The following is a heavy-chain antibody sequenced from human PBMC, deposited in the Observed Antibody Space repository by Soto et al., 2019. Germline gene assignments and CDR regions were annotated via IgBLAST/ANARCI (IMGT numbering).Heavy chain of an antibody. J-gene: IGHJ4*02. CDR3: ARASPGLYYDSNNYFDY. Sequence: SETLSLTCTVSGGSISSYYWSWIRQPPGKGLEWIGYIYYSGSTNYNPSLKSRVTISVDTSKNQFSLKLSSVTAADTAVYYCARASPGLYYDSNNYFDYWGQGTLVTVSS. CDR2: IYYSGST. CDR1: GGSISSYY. V-gene: IGHV4-59*01. D-gene: IGHD3-22*01.